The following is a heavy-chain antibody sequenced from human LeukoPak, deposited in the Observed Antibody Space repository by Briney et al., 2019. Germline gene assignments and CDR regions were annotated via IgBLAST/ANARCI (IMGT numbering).Heavy chain of an antibody. CDR3: ARVGPRYNWNEDGFDI. Sequence: SETLSLTCAVSGYSISSGYFWGRIRQPPGKGLQWIGSIYHSGSTYYNPSLKSRVTISVDTSKNQFSLKLSSVTAADTAVYYCARVGPRYNWNEDGFDIWGQGTMVTVSS. D-gene: IGHD1-1*01. J-gene: IGHJ3*02. V-gene: IGHV4-38-2*01. CDR1: GYSISSGYF. CDR2: IYHSGST.